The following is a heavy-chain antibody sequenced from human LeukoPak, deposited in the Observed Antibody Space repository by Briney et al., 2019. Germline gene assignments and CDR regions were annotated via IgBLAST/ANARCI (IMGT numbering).Heavy chain of an antibody. Sequence: QTGGSLRLSCAASGFTFSSYAMTWVRQAPGKGLEWVSGVSGSGGSTYYADSVKGRFTISRDNSRNTLYLQMISLTAVDTAVYYCATNTVEGVVVTRATGDYWGQGILVTVSS. D-gene: IGHD2-21*01. CDR1: GFTFSSYA. V-gene: IGHV3-23*01. J-gene: IGHJ4*02. CDR2: VSGSGGST. CDR3: ATNTVEGVVVTRATGDY.